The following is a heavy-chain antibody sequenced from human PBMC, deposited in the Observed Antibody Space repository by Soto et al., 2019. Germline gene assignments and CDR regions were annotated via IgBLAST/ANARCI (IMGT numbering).Heavy chain of an antibody. J-gene: IGHJ4*02. V-gene: IGHV1-69*13. Sequence: SVKVSCKASGGTFRNYAINWVRQAPGQGLEWMGGIIPIFGTPNYAQKFQGRVTITADETTSTAYMELSSLRSEDTAAYYCATLRDYSDTSDDYWGQGTLVTVSS. D-gene: IGHD4-17*01. CDR3: ATLRDYSDTSDDY. CDR2: IIPIFGTP. CDR1: GGTFRNYA.